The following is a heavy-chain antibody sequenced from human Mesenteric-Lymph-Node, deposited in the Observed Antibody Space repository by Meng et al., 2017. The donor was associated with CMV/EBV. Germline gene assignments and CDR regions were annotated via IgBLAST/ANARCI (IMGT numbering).Heavy chain of an antibody. J-gene: IGHJ6*02. CDR2: IAIDGLR. Sequence: GESLKISCAVSEFTFNIYGMTWVRQAPGKGLEWVSSIAIDGLRYYADSMKGRFTISRDNTKNSLYLQMNSLRAEDTAVYYCARDIVVVPAAILANYYYYYGMDVWGQGTTVTVSS. D-gene: IGHD2-2*02. CDR1: EFTFNIYG. V-gene: IGHV3-21*01. CDR3: ARDIVVVPAAILANYYYYYGMDV.